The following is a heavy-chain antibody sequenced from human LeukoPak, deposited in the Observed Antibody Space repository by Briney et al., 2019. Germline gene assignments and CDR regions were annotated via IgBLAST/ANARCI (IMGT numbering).Heavy chain of an antibody. V-gene: IGHV4-59*01. CDR1: GGSISSYY. J-gene: IGHJ6*03. Sequence: PSETLSLTCTVSGGSISSYYWSWIRQPPGKGLEWIGYIYYSGSTNYNPSLKSRVTISVDTSKNQFSLKLSSVTAADTAVYYCATYGDYYYYMDVWGKGTTVTVSS. CDR3: ATYGDYYYYMDV. CDR2: IYYSGST. D-gene: IGHD2-8*01.